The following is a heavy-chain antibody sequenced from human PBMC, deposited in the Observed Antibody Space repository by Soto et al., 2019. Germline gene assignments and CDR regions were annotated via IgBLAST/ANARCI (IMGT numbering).Heavy chain of an antibody. CDR1: GGSISNYY. CDR3: ARDLYGMDV. J-gene: IGHJ6*02. Sequence: PSETLSLTCTVSGGSISNYYWSWIRQPPGKGLEWIGYIFYSGSTNYNPSLKSRVTISVDTSKNQFSLKLSSVTAADTAVYYCARDLYGMDVWGQGTTVTVSS. CDR2: IFYSGST. V-gene: IGHV4-59*01.